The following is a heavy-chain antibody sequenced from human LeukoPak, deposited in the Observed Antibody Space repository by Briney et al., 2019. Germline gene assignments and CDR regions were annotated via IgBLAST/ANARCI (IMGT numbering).Heavy chain of an antibody. Sequence: PGGSLRLSCAASGFTFSSYSMNWVRQAPGKGLEWVSSISSSSSYIYYADSVKGRFTISRDNSKNTLYLQMNSLRAEDTAIYYCAKDLRGSNWYPFDYWGQGTLVTVSS. D-gene: IGHD6-13*01. V-gene: IGHV3-21*04. CDR1: GFTFSSYS. CDR3: AKDLRGSNWYPFDY. CDR2: ISSSSSYI. J-gene: IGHJ4*02.